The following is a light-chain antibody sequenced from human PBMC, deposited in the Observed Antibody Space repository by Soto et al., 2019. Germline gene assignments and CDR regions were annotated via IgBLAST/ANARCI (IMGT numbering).Light chain of an antibody. J-gene: IGKJ3*01. Sequence: DIQMTQSPSSLSASIGDRVTITCRASQGISNYLAWYQKEPGKVPKLLIYSASTLQLGVPSRFSGSGSGTDFTLTISNLQPEDVATYYCQKHNSAPVTFGPGTKVDIK. CDR2: SAS. CDR3: QKHNSAPVT. CDR1: QGISNY. V-gene: IGKV1-27*01.